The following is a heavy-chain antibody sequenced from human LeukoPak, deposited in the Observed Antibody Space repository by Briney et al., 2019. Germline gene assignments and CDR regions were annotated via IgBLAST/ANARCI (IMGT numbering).Heavy chain of an antibody. CDR2: IYSGGST. J-gene: IGHJ4*02. D-gene: IGHD2-2*01. CDR1: EFTVSSNY. Sequence: GGSLRLSCAASEFTVSSNYMSWVRQAPGKGLEWVSVIYSGGSTYYTDSVKGRFTISRDNSKNTLYLQMNSLRAEDTAVYYCAREKYRGFDYWGQGTLVTVSS. CDR3: AREKYRGFDY. V-gene: IGHV3-66*01.